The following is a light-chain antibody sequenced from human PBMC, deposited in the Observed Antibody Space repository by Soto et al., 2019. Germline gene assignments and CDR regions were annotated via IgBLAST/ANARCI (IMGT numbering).Light chain of an antibody. CDR2: TTS. Sequence: DIPMTQSPSSLPASVGDRVTITCRASQSINSHLNWYQQKPGKPPKLLIHTTSSLQSGVPSRFSGSGTGTDFTLTISTLQPEDFATYYCQQCDSTPQTFGGGTKVEI. J-gene: IGKJ4*01. V-gene: IGKV1-39*01. CDR3: QQCDSTPQT. CDR1: QSINSH.